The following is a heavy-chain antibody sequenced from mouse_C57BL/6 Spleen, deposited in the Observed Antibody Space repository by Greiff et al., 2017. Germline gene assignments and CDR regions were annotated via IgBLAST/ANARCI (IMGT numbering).Heavy chain of an antibody. CDR1: GFTFSSYG. D-gene: IGHD1-1*01. Sequence: EVMLVESGGDLVKPGGSLKLSCAASGFTFSSYGMSWVRQTPDKRLEWVATISSGGSYTYYPDSVKGRFTISRDNAKNTLYLQMSSLKSEDTAMYDCARSITTVVPRYFDVWGTGTTVTVSS. V-gene: IGHV5-6*01. CDR3: ARSITTVVPRYFDV. CDR2: ISSGGSYT. J-gene: IGHJ1*03.